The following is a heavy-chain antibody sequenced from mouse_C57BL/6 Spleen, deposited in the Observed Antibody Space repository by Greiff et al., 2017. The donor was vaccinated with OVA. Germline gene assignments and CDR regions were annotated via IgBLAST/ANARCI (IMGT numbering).Heavy chain of an antibody. V-gene: IGHV14-3*01. CDR1: GFNINNTY. J-gene: IGHJ4*01. D-gene: IGHD1-1*01. CDR2: IDPANGNT. Sequence: EVQLQQSVAELVRPGASVKLSCTASGFNINNTYMHWVKQRPEQGLEWIGRIDPANGNTNYAAKFQGKATITADTSSNTAYLQLSSLTSEDTAIYYCAKDTVNEMEYWGQGTTVTVSS. CDR3: AKDTVNEMEY.